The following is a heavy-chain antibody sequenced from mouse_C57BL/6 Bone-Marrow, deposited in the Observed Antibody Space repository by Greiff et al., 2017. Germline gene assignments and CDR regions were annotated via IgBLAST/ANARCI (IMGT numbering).Heavy chain of an antibody. J-gene: IGHJ4*01. CDR2: IYIGNGYT. Sequence: EVHLVESGAELVRPGSSVKMSCKTSGYTFTSYGINWVKQRPGQGLEWIGYIYIGNGYTEYNEKFKGKATLTSDTSSSTAYMQLSSLTSEDSAIYFCALQGELYYYAMDYWGQGTSVTVSS. V-gene: IGHV1-58*01. CDR3: ALQGELYYYAMDY. CDR1: GYTFTSYG.